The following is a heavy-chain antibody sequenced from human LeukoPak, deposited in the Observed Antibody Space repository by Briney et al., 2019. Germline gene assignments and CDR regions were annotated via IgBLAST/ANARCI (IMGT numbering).Heavy chain of an antibody. CDR1: GFTFSNYA. Sequence: GGSLRLSCTASGFTFSNYAMTWVRQAPGRGLQWVSSISISGDATDYADSVKGRFTISRDNSKNTLYLQMNSLRADDTAVYYCAKENRPNDYWGQGTLVTVSS. V-gene: IGHV3-23*01. J-gene: IGHJ4*02. CDR3: AKENRPNDY. CDR2: ISISGDAT.